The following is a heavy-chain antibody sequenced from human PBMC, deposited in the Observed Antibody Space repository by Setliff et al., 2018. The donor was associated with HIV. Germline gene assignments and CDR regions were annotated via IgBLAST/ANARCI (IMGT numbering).Heavy chain of an antibody. CDR1: GGSTSTSGYY. J-gene: IGHJ3*02. Sequence: KPSETLSLTCTVSGGSTSTSGYYWGWIRQPPGKGREWIGSIYSSGSTYYNPSLKSRVTISVETSKNQFSLKLKSVTAADTAVYYCATSAESGFGIHWGVFNIWGQGTRVTVSS. V-gene: IGHV4-39*01. CDR2: IYSSGST. D-gene: IGHD3-10*01. CDR3: ATSAESGFGIHWGVFNI.